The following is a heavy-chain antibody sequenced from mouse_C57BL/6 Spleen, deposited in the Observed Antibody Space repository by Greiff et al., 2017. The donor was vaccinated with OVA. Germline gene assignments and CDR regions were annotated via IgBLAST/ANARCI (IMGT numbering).Heavy chain of an antibody. D-gene: IGHD1-3*01. CDR2: IDPENGGT. Sequence: QVQLQQSGAELVRPGASVTLSCKASGYTFTDYEMHWVKQTPVHGLEWIGAIDPENGGTASNQKFKGKAILTADKSSSTAYMELRSLTSEDSAGYYCTIPYKGYWYFDVWGTGTTVTVSS. CDR1: GYTFTDYE. J-gene: IGHJ1*03. CDR3: TIPYKGYWYFDV. V-gene: IGHV1-15*01.